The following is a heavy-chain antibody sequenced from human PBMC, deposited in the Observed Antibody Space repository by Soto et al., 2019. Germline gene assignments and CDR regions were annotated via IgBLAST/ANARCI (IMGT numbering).Heavy chain of an antibody. CDR2: INPGGGST. J-gene: IGHJ6*02. CDR3: ARAVTVLVGADDPSYYYNGMDV. CDR1: GYTFTSYY. D-gene: IGHD2-2*01. V-gene: IGHV1-46*03. Sequence: GASVKVSCKASGYTFTSYYMHWVRQAPGQGLEWMGIINPGGGSTMYAQKFQGRVTMTRDTSTSTVYMELSSLRSEDTAVYYCARAVTVLVGADDPSYYYNGMDVWGQGTTVTVSS.